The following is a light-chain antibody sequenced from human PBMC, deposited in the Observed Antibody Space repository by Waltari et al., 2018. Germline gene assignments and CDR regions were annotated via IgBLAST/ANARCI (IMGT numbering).Light chain of an antibody. V-gene: IGKV1-39*01. CDR3: QQTYTMPDT. CDR2: TTS. J-gene: IGKJ2*01. CDR1: HNVNRY. Sequence: DIQVTQSLSSLSASVGDRATLTCRATHNVNRYSNWYQKKPGKAPNVLIFTTSKLQSGVPSRFSGSGIGTEFTLTISSLQPEDSATYDCQQTYTMPDTFGQGTKLEIK.